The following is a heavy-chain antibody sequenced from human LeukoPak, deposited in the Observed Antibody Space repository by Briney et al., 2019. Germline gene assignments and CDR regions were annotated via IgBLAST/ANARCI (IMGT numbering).Heavy chain of an antibody. CDR1: GGSISRTNW. J-gene: IGHJ3*02. D-gene: IGHD5-12*01. Sequence: SETLSLTCAVSGGSISRTNWWSWVRQPPGKGLEWIGEIYHSGNTNYNPSLKSRVTISVDKSKNQFSLKLSSVTAADTAVYYCAKDPTSGYDPDAFDIWGQGTMVTVSS. CDR2: IYHSGNT. CDR3: AKDPTSGYDPDAFDI. V-gene: IGHV4-4*02.